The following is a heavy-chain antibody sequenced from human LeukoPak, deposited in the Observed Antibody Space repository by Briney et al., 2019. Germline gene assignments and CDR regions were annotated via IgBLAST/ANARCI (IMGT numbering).Heavy chain of an antibody. CDR1: GGSISNKY. D-gene: IGHD3-3*01. V-gene: IGHV4-59*12. J-gene: IGHJ6*03. Sequence: SETLSLTCTVSGGSISNKYWSRIRQPPGKGLEWIGYIYYSGSTYYNPSLKSRVSISVDTSKNQFSLKLSSVTAADTAVFYCARAPNYDFWSGYTDVWGKGTTVTVSS. CDR3: ARAPNYDFWSGYTDV. CDR2: IYYSGST.